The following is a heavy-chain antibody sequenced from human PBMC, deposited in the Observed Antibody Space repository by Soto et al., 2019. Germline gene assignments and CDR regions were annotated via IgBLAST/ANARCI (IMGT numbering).Heavy chain of an antibody. Sequence: SETLSLTCAVSGGSISSGGYSWSWIRQPPGKGLEWIGYIYHSGSTYYNPSLKSRVTISVGRSKNQFSLKLSSVTAADTAVYYCARGDYDILTGYYTAPYFDYCGQGTLVTVSS. J-gene: IGHJ4*02. D-gene: IGHD3-9*01. V-gene: IGHV4-30-2*01. CDR3: ARGDYDILTGYYTAPYFDY. CDR2: IYHSGST. CDR1: GGSISSGGYS.